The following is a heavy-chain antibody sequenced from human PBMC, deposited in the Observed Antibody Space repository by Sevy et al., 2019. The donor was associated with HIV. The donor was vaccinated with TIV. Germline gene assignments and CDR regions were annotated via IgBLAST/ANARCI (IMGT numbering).Heavy chain of an antibody. CDR3: ARDRIAGRYCSSTSCSR. Sequence: SETLSLTCTVSGGSISSGGYYWSWIRQHPGKGLEWIGYIYYSGSTYYNPSLKSRFTISVDTSKNQFSLKLGSVTAADTAVYYCARDRIAGRYCSSTSCSRWGQGTLVTVSS. J-gene: IGHJ4*02. CDR2: IYYSGST. V-gene: IGHV4-31*03. CDR1: GGSISSGGYY. D-gene: IGHD2-2*01.